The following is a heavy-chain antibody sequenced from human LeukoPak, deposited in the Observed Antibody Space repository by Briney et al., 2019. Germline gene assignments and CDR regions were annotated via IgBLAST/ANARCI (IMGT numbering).Heavy chain of an antibody. J-gene: IGHJ4*02. V-gene: IGHV1-2*02. CDR2: INPNSGGT. CDR3: ARMDGYHPASDY. D-gene: IGHD5-24*01. Sequence: ASVKVSCKASGYTFTGYYIHWVRQAPGQGLEWMGWINPNSGGTKYLQKSQGRVTMTRDMSMNTAYMELSSLESDDTAVFYCARMDGYHPASDYWGQGTLVTVSS. CDR1: GYTFTGYY.